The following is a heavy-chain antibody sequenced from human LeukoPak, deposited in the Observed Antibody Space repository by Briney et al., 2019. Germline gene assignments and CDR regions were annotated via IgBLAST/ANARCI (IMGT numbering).Heavy chain of an antibody. Sequence: GSLRLSCAASGFTFSRYGMHWVRQPPGKGLEWIGEINHSGSTNYNPSLKSRVTISVDTSKNQFSLKLSSVTAADTAVYYCARGVRRYYYDSSGRYFDYWGQGTLVTVSS. D-gene: IGHD3-22*01. J-gene: IGHJ4*02. CDR3: ARGVRRYYYDSSGRYFDY. CDR2: INHSGST. CDR1: GFTFSRYG. V-gene: IGHV4-34*01.